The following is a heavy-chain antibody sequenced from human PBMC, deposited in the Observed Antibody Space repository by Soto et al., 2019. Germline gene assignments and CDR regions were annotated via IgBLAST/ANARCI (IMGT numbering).Heavy chain of an antibody. Sequence: QVQLQESGPGLVKPSQTLSLICTVYGGSISSGDYYWSWIRQPPGKGLEWIGYIYYSGRTYYNPSLKGRVTISVYTSKNQFSLKLSSVTAADTAVYDCAREEGLSYYSYGMDVWGQGTTVTVSS. V-gene: IGHV4-30-4*01. CDR3: AREEGLSYYSYGMDV. D-gene: IGHD3-16*01. CDR2: IYYSGRT. J-gene: IGHJ6*02. CDR1: GGSISSGDYY.